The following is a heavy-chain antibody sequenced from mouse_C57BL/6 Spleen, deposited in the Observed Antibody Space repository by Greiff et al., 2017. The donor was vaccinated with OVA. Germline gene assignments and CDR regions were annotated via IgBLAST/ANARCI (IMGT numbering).Heavy chain of an antibody. CDR2: IRSKSNNYAT. CDR3: VRRGVRGDFDY. Sequence: EVMLVESGGGLVQPKGSLKLSCAASGFSFNTYAMNWVRQAPGKGLEWVARIRSKSNNYATYYADSVKDRFTISRDDSESMLYLQMNNLKTEDTAMYYCVRRGVRGDFDYWGQGTTLTVSS. J-gene: IGHJ2*01. V-gene: IGHV10-1*01. CDR1: GFSFNTYA.